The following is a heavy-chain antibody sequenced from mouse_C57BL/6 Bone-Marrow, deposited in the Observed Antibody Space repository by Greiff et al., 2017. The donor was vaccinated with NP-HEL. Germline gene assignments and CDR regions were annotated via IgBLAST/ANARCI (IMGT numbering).Heavy chain of an antibody. J-gene: IGHJ2*01. CDR1: GFNIKDDY. D-gene: IGHD1-1*01. Sequence: VQLQQSGAELVRPGASVKLSCTASGFNIKDDYMHWVKQRPEQGLEWIGWIDPENGDTEYASKFQGKATITADPSSNTAYLQLSSLTSEDTAVYYCTTAGGGYGPFYFDYWGQGTTLTVSS. CDR3: TTAGGGYGPFYFDY. V-gene: IGHV14-4*01. CDR2: IDPENGDT.